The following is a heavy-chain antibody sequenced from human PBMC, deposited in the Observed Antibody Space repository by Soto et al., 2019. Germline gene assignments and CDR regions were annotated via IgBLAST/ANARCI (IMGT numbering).Heavy chain of an antibody. D-gene: IGHD6-13*01. V-gene: IGHV3-7*03. Sequence: GGALRLSCAASGFTFSSYWMSWVRQAPAKGLEWVANIKQDGSEKYYVDSVKGRFTISRDNAKNSLYLQMNSLRAEDTAVYYCARDLYSRSWYDNYYYYYGMDVWGQGTTVTVSS. CDR1: GFTFSSYW. CDR2: IKQDGSEK. J-gene: IGHJ6*02. CDR3: ARDLYSRSWYDNYYYYYGMDV.